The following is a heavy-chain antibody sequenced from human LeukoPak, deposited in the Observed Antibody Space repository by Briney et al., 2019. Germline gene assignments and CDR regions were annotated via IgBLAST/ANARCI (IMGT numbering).Heavy chain of an antibody. J-gene: IGHJ4*02. CDR1: GYTFTGHY. CDR3: ARVEYHYDSSGYYDY. Sequence: ASVKVSCKASGYTFTGHYMNWVRQAPGQGLEWMGWINPNSGGTNYAQKFQGRVTMTRDTSISTACMELSSLRSDDTAVYYCARVEYHYDSSGYYDYWGQGTLVTVSS. D-gene: IGHD3-22*01. V-gene: IGHV1-2*02. CDR2: INPNSGGT.